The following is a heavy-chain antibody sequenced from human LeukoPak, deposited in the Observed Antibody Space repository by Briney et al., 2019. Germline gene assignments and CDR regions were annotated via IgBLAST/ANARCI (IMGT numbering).Heavy chain of an antibody. CDR1: GGSFSGYY. CDR2: INHSGST. J-gene: IGHJ5*02. D-gene: IGHD6-13*01. CDR3: ARSYDLAAAALAFDP. Sequence: SETLSLTCAVYGGSFSGYYWSWIRQPPGKGLEWIGEINHSGSTNYNPSLKSRVTISVDTSKNQFSLKLSSVTAADTAVYYCARSYDLAAAALAFDPWGQGTLVTVSS. V-gene: IGHV4-34*01.